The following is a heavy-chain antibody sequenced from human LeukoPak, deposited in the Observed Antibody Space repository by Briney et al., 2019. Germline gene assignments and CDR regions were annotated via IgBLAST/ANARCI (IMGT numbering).Heavy chain of an antibody. J-gene: IGHJ5*02. CDR2: IYNNGNN. CDR1: GGSVSSYF. D-gene: IGHD2-15*01. V-gene: IGHV4-59*08. Sequence: SETLSLTCTVSGGSVSSYFWSWIRQPPGKGLEWIGYIYNNGNNNYNPSLKSRISISVDTSKNQISLKLSSVTAADTALYYCARYSWSASTPGSWFDPWGQGTLVTVSS. CDR3: ARYSWSASTPGSWFDP.